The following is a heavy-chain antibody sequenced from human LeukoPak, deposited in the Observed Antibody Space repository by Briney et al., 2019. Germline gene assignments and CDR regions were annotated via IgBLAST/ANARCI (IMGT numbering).Heavy chain of an antibody. Sequence: SETLSLTCTVSGGSISSYYWSWIRQPPGKGLEWIGYIYYSGSTNYNPSLKSRVTISVDTSKNQFSLKLSSVTAADTAVYYCARVIAAAGTLDYWGQGTLVTVSS. D-gene: IGHD6-13*01. CDR2: IYYSGST. V-gene: IGHV4-59*01. CDR3: ARVIAAAGTLDY. CDR1: GGSISSYY. J-gene: IGHJ4*02.